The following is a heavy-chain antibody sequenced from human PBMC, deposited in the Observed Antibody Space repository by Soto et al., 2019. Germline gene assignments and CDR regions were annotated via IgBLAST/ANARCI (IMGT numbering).Heavy chain of an antibody. CDR3: ASEKAVASTGWIDP. Sequence: XATLSLTCTVSGDCISSYFWSWIRQPAGKGLEWIGRVHTSGSTTYNPSLKSRVTMSVDTSKSQFSLKLTSVTAADTAVYYCASEKAVASTGWIDPWGQGTLVTVSS. CDR2: VHTSGST. D-gene: IGHD6-19*01. V-gene: IGHV4-4*07. J-gene: IGHJ5*02. CDR1: GDCISSYF.